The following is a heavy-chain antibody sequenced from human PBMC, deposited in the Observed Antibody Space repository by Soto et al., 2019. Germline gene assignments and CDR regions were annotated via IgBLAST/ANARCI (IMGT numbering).Heavy chain of an antibody. J-gene: IGHJ6*02. CDR2: IYYSGST. Sequence: QVQLQESGPGLVKPSETLSLTCTVSGGSISSYYWSWIRQPPGKGLEWIGYIYYSGSTNYNPSLTSRVTISVDTATNQFSLKLSSVTAADTAVYYCARDIIAYKPGDYYYYYGMDVWGQGTTVTV. D-gene: IGHD1-1*01. CDR3: ARDIIAYKPGDYYYYYGMDV. V-gene: IGHV4-59*01. CDR1: GGSISSYY.